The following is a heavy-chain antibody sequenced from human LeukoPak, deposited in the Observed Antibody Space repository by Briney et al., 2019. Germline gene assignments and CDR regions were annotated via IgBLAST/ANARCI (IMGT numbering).Heavy chain of an antibody. CDR1: GYNFPAYF. D-gene: IGHD2-21*01. J-gene: IGHJ6*02. Sequence: GASVKVSCKAAGYNFPAYFVHWVRQAPGQGLEWMGWINPNSGGTNYAQKFQGRVTMTRDTSISTAYMELSRLRSDDTAVYYCATDHPPAIPIGMDVWGQGTTVTVSS. CDR2: INPNSGGT. CDR3: ATDHPPAIPIGMDV. V-gene: IGHV1-2*02.